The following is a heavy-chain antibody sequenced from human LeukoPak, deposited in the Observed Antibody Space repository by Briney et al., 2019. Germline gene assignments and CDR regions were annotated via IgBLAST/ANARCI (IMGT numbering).Heavy chain of an antibody. D-gene: IGHD2-8*01. V-gene: IGHV4-30-4*08. Sequence: SQTLSLTCTVSGGSISSGDYYWSWIRQPPGKGLEWIGEINHSGSTNYNPSLKSRVTISVDTSKNQFSLKLSSVTAADTAVYYCARGSRDIVLMVYAHTLLYYFDYWGQGTLVTVSS. J-gene: IGHJ4*02. CDR2: INHSGST. CDR1: GGSISSGDYY. CDR3: ARGSRDIVLMVYAHTLLYYFDY.